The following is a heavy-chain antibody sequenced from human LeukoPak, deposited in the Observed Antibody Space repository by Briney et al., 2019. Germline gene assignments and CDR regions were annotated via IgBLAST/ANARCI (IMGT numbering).Heavy chain of an antibody. J-gene: IGHJ4*02. CDR2: ISGSGGST. D-gene: IGHD6-19*01. CDR1: GFTFSSYA. V-gene: IGHV3-23*01. CDR3: ASKQYSSGWYYFDY. Sequence: GGSLRLSCAASGFTFSSYAMSWVRQAPGKGVEWVSAISGSGGSTYYADSVKGRFTISRDNSKNTLYLQMNSLRAEDTAVYYCASKQYSSGWYYFDYWGQGTLVTVSS.